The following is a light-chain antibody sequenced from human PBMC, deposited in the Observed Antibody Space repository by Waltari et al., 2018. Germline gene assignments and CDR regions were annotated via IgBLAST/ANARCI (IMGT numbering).Light chain of an antibody. V-gene: IGLV2-14*01. CDR3: SLYISSSTYWV. CDR2: EVS. Sequence: QSALTQPASVSGSPGQSITISCTGTSSDVGTYNYVSWYQQHPAKAPKLMIYEVSYRPSGVSTRFFGSKSASTAALTIAWRQADEEDDYYCSLYISSSTYWVFGGGTKLTVL. J-gene: IGLJ3*02. CDR1: SSDVGTYNY.